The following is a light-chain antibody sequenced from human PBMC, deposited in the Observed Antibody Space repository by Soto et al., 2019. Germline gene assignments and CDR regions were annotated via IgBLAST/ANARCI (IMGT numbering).Light chain of an antibody. CDR3: QQYNKWSLPSWT. V-gene: IGKV3-15*01. J-gene: IGKJ1*01. Sequence: EIVMTQSPATLSVSPGERATLSCRASQSVSSNLACYQHKPGQAPRLLIYGASTRATGIPARFSGSGSGTELTPTISRLQSEDFTVYCCQQYNKWSLPSWTFGQGTKVEI. CDR1: QSVSSN. CDR2: GAS.